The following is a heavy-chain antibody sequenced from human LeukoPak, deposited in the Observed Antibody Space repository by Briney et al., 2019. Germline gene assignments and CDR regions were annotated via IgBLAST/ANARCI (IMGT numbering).Heavy chain of an antibody. J-gene: IGHJ3*02. CDR2: IYYSGST. CDR1: GGSISSSSYY. Sequence: SETLSLTCTVSGGSISSSSYYWGWIRQPPGKGLEWIGSIYYSGSTYYNPSLKSRVTISVDRSKNQFSLKLSSVTAADTAVYYCARGPPHLPYDAFDIWGQGTMVTVSS. V-gene: IGHV4-39*07. CDR3: ARGPPHLPYDAFDI.